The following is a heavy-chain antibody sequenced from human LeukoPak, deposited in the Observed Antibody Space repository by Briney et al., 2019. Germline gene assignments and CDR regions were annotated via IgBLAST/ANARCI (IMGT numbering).Heavy chain of an antibody. CDR1: GFTFSSYW. D-gene: IGHD1-26*01. V-gene: IGHV3-7*05. Sequence: GGSLRLSCAASGFTFSSYWMSWVRQAPGKGLEWVANIKQDGSEKYYVDSVKGRFTISRDNAKNSLYLQMNSLRAEDTAVYYCARASLRPRIVGATDYWGLGTLVNVSS. CDR3: ARASLRPRIVGATDY. J-gene: IGHJ4*02. CDR2: IKQDGSEK.